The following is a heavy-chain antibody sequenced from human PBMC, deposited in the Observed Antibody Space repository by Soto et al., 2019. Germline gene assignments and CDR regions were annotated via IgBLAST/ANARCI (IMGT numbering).Heavy chain of an antibody. V-gene: IGHV4-34*01. CDR2: INHSGST. D-gene: IGHD2-2*01. CDR1: GGSFSCYY. CDR3: ARARVVPPARYYYYYGMDV. J-gene: IGHJ6*02. Sequence: PSETLSLTCAVYGGSFSCYYWSWIRQAPGKGLEWIGEINHSGSTNYNPSLKSRVTISVDTSKNQFSLKLSSVTAADTAVYYCARARVVPPARYYYYYGMDVWGQGTTVTVSS.